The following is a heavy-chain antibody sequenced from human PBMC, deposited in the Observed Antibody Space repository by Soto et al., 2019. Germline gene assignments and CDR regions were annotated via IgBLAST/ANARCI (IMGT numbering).Heavy chain of an antibody. CDR1: GGSFSGYY. CDR3: AITVNHDFWSGSTYYFDY. D-gene: IGHD3-3*01. V-gene: IGHV4-34*01. CDR2: INHSGST. J-gene: IGHJ4*02. Sequence: QVQLQQWGAGLLKPSETLSLTCAVYGGSFSGYYWSWIRQPPGKGLEWIGEINHSGSTNYNPSLKSRVTISVDTSKNQFSLKLSSVTAADTAVYYCAITVNHDFWSGSTYYFDYWGQGTLVTVSS.